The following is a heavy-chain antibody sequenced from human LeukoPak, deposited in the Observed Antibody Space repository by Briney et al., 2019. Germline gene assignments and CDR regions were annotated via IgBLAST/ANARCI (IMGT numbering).Heavy chain of an antibody. V-gene: IGHV3-66*01. J-gene: IGHJ3*02. D-gene: IGHD3-22*01. CDR3: ARFYDSSGWGAFDI. CDR1: GFIFSSYE. Sequence: GGSLRLSCAASGFIFSSYEMSWVRQAPGKGLEWVSVIYSGGSTYYADSVKGRFTISRDNSKNTLYLQMNSLRAEDTAVYYCARFYDSSGWGAFDIWGQGTMVTVSS. CDR2: IYSGGST.